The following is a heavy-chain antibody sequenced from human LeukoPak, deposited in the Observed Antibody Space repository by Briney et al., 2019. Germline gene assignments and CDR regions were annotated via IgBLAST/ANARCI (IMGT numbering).Heavy chain of an antibody. V-gene: IGHV4-30-4*08. CDR3: AREALLYYFDY. D-gene: IGHD2-15*01. CDR1: GASISNGDYY. J-gene: IGHJ4*02. Sequence: PSQTLSLTCTVSGASISNGDYYWTWIRQTPGEGLEWIGYIYHSGSTYYNPSLKSRLTISLDTSENQFSLSLNSVTAADTAVYCCAREALLYYFDYWGQGTPVTVSS. CDR2: IYHSGST.